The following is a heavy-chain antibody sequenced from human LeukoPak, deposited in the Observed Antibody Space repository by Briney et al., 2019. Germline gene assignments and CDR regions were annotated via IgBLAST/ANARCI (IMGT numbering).Heavy chain of an antibody. CDR2: INQDGGEK. J-gene: IGHJ4*02. V-gene: IGHV3-7*01. CDR1: GFTFRRNW. CDR3: ATGRSCTTCYLPDY. D-gene: IGHD2-2*01. Sequence: GGTLRLSCAASGFTFRRNWMSWVRQAPGKGLKRVANINQDGGEKYYVDSVKGRFTISRDNAKNSLYLQMNSLRAEDTAVYHCATGRSCTTCYLPDYWGQGTLVTVSS.